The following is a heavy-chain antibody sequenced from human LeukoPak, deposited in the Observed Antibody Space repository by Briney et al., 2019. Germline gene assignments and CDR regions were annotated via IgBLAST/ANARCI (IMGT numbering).Heavy chain of an antibody. V-gene: IGHV4-59*01. CDR2: IYYSGST. D-gene: IGHD3-10*01. CDR1: GGSISSYY. Sequence: PSETLSLTCTVSGGSISSYYWSWIRQPPGEGLEWIGYIYYSGSTNYNPSLKSRVTISVDTSKNQFSLKLSSVTAADTAVYYCARALPGSSFDYWGQGTLVTVSS. CDR3: ARALPGSSFDY. J-gene: IGHJ4*02.